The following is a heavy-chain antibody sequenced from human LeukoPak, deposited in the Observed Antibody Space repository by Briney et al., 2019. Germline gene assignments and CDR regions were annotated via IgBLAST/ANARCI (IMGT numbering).Heavy chain of an antibody. CDR1: GFTFNGFG. CDR3: ARDGVGTTLFFGYLDY. J-gene: IGHJ4*02. V-gene: IGHV3-33*01. D-gene: IGHD1-26*01. Sequence: GESLKISCVGSGFTFNGFGMHWVRQAPGKGLEWVAVIRHDGSNIYYADSVRGRFTISRDNSKNTLNLQMSDLRAEDTAVYYCARDGVGTTLFFGYLDYWGPGTLVTVSS. CDR2: IRHDGSNI.